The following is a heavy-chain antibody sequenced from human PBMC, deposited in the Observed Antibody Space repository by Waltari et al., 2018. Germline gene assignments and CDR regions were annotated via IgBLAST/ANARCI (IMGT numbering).Heavy chain of an antibody. CDR2: IYYSGST. V-gene: IGHV4-59*11. Sequence: QVQLQESGPGLVKPSETLSLTCTVSGGSISSHYWRWIRQPPGKGLEWIGYIYYSGSTNYNPSLKSRVTISVDTSKNQFSLKLSSVTAADTAVYYCARHGLLGAFDIWGQGTMVTVSS. D-gene: IGHD2-15*01. CDR1: GGSISSHY. CDR3: ARHGLLGAFDI. J-gene: IGHJ3*02.